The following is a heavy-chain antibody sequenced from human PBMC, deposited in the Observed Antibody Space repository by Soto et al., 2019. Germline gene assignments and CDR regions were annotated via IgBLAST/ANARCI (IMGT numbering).Heavy chain of an antibody. D-gene: IGHD6-13*01. Sequence: SETLSLTCTVSGGSVSSRSYFWGWIRQPPGKGLEWIGSIYHSGSTYYNPSLKSRLTISVDTSKNQFSLKVNSVTAADTGVYYCARKPLRYSSRWYDGEFESWGQGILVTVSS. CDR1: GGSVSSRSYF. J-gene: IGHJ4*02. V-gene: IGHV4-39*01. CDR3: ARKPLRYSSRWYDGEFES. CDR2: IYHSGST.